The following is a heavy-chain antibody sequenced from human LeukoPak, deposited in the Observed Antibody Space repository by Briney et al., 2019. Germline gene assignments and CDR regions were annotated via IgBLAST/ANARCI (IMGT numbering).Heavy chain of an antibody. CDR1: GFTFSSYA. CDR2: ISGSGGST. V-gene: IGHV3-23*01. J-gene: IGHJ4*02. CDR3: AKDMSSGYYRYYFDY. D-gene: IGHD3-22*01. Sequence: PGGSLRLSXAASGFTFSSYAMSWVRQAPGKGLEWVSAISGSGGSTYYADSVKGRFTISRDNSKNTLYLQMNSLRAEDTAVYYCAKDMSSGYYRYYFDYWGQGTLVTVSS.